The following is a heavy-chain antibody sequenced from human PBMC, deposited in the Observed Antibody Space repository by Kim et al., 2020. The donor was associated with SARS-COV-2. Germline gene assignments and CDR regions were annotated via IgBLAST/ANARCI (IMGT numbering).Heavy chain of an antibody. CDR1: GFTFSSYS. Sequence: GGSLRLSCAASGFTFSSYSMNWVRQAPGKGLEWVSSISSSSYIYYADSVKGRFTISRDNAKNSLYLQMNSLRAEDTAVYYCARGGVPPHGYYYYMDVWGKGTTVTVSS. V-gene: IGHV3-21*01. CDR2: ISSSSYI. J-gene: IGHJ6*03. CDR3: ARGGVPPHGYYYYMDV. D-gene: IGHD3-10*01.